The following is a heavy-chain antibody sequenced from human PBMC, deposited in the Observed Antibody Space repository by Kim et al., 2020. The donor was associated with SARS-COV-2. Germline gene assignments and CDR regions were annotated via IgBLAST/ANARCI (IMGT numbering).Heavy chain of an antibody. CDR3: ARGRGDYGDFGPDY. CDR1: GGSFSGHY. D-gene: IGHD4-17*01. CDR2: INHSGGT. J-gene: IGHJ4*02. V-gene: IGHV4-34*01. Sequence: SETLSLTCSVYGGSFSGHYWNWIRQPPGKGLEWIGEINHSGGTNYNPSLKSRVTISVDTSKSHFSLNLRFLTAADTAVYYCARGRGDYGDFGPDYWGQGT.